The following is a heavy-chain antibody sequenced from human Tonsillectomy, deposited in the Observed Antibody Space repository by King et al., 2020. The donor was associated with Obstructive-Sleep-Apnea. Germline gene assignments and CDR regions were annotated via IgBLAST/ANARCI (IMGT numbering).Heavy chain of an antibody. Sequence: VQLVESGGGLVQPGGSLRLSCAASGFTFSSYSMNWVRQAPGKGLEWVSYISSSSSTIYYADSVKGRFTISRDNAKNSLYLQMNSLRAEDTAVYYCARDRGSSTSGYQRWYFDYWGQETLVTVSS. D-gene: IGHD2-2*01. CDR2: ISSSSSTI. V-gene: IGHV3-48*04. CDR1: GFTFSSYS. CDR3: ARDRGSSTSGYQRWYFDY. J-gene: IGHJ4*02.